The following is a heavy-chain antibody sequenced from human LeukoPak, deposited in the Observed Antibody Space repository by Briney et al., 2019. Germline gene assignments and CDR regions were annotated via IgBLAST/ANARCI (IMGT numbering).Heavy chain of an antibody. J-gene: IGHJ4*01. D-gene: IGHD3-9*01. CDR2: ISYDGSNK. V-gene: IGHV3-30-3*01. CDR1: GFTFSSYA. Sequence: GGSLRLSRAASGFTFSSYAMHWVRQAPGKGLEWVAVISYDGSNKYYADSVKGRFTISRDNSKNTLYLQMNSLRAEDTAVYYCARAERRYFDWPKGHYWGHVTLVTVSS. CDR3: ARAERRYFDWPKGHY.